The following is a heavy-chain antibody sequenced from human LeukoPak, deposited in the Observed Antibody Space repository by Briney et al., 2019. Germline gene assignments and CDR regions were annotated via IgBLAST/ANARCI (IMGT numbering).Heavy chain of an antibody. D-gene: IGHD2-2*01. CDR1: GFTFSSYS. V-gene: IGHV3-21*01. Sequence: PGGSLRLSCAASGFTFSSYSMNWVRQAPGKGPEWVSSISSSSSYIYYADSVKGRFTISRDNAKNSLYLQMNSLRAEDTAVYYCARPQPLGYCSSTSCYDTYYYYGMDVWGQGTTVTVSS. J-gene: IGHJ6*02. CDR2: ISSSSSYI. CDR3: ARPQPLGYCSSTSCYDTYYYYGMDV.